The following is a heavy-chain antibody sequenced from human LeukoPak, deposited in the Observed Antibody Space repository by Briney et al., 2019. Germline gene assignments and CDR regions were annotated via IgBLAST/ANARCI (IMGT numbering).Heavy chain of an antibody. J-gene: IGHJ4*02. CDR2: INSDGSST. Sequence: SLRLSCAASGFTFGGYWMYWVRQAPGKGPVWVSRINSDGSSTSYADSVKGRFTISRDNAKNTLYLQMNSLRAEDTAVYYCARPFLNCSGGSCYDYWGQGTLVTVSS. V-gene: IGHV3-74*01. CDR3: ARPFLNCSGGSCYDY. CDR1: GFTFGGYW. D-gene: IGHD2-15*01.